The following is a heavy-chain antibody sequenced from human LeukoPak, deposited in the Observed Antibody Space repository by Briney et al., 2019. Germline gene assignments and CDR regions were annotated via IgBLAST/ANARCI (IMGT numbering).Heavy chain of an antibody. CDR1: GFTFDDCA. CDR2: ISWNSGRL. CDR3: AKDRAYCGGDCYSRNYYYYYGMDV. J-gene: IGHJ6*02. D-gene: IGHD2-21*02. Sequence: GGSLRLSCAASGFTFDDCAMHWVRQAPGKGLEWVSGISWNSGRLSYAASVKGRFTISRDNAKNSLYLEMNSLRAEDTALYYCAKDRAYCGGDCYSRNYYYYYGMDVWGQGTTVTVSS. V-gene: IGHV3-9*01.